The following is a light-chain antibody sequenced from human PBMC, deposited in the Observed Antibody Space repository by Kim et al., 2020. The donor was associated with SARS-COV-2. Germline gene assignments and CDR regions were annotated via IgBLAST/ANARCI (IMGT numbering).Light chain of an antibody. J-gene: IGKJ4*01. CDR3: QQLNSYPLT. CDR1: QGIYSH. V-gene: IGKV1-9*01. Sequence: IQLTQSPSSLSASVGDRVIITCRASQGIYSHLAWYQQNPGKAPKLLIYATSTLQSGVPSRFSGSGSGTDFTLTIGSLQPEDFATYYCQQLNSYPLTFGGGTKVDIK. CDR2: ATS.